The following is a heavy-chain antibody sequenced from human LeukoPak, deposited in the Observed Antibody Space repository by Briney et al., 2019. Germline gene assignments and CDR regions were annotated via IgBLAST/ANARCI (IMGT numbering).Heavy chain of an antibody. CDR2: MSYSGRT. CDR3: ARRLAHSTGFDP. D-gene: IGHD6-19*01. V-gene: IGHV4-59*02. J-gene: IGHJ5*02. CDR1: GDSVSSYY. Sequence: NPSETLSLTCTVSGDSVSSYYWSWIRQTPGKGLEWIGYMSYSGRTDYGPSLKSRVTISVDTSNNQFSLRLSSVTAADTAVYYCARRLAHSTGFDPWGQGTLVTVSS.